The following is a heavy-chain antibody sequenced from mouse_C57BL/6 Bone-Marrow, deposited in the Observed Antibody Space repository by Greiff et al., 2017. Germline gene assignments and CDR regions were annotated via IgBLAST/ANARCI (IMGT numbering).Heavy chain of an antibody. V-gene: IGHV1-9*01. CDR1: GYTFTGYW. CDR2: ILPGSGST. Sequence: QVQLQQSGAELMKPGASVKLSCKATGYTFTGYWIEWVKQRPGHGLEWIGEILPGSGSTNYNEKFKGKATFTVDTSSNTAYMQLSSLTTEDSAIYYCAMYCGSSYVAWFAYWGQGTLVTVSA. D-gene: IGHD1-1*01. J-gene: IGHJ3*01. CDR3: AMYCGSSYVAWFAY.